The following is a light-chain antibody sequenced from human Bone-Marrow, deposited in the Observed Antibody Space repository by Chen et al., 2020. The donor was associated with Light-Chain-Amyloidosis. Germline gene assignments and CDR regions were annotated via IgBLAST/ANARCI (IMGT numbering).Light chain of an antibody. V-gene: IGKV2-28*01. CDR2: LVS. CDR1: QSLLHRNGYNY. J-gene: IGKJ1*01. Sequence: DIVLTQTPLSLPVTPGEPASISCRSSQSLLHRNGYNYLGWYLQKPGQSPQLLIYLVSNRASGVPDRFSGSGSGTDFTLKISRVEAEDVGVYYCMQTVQSTWTFGQGTKMEIK. CDR3: MQTVQSTWT.